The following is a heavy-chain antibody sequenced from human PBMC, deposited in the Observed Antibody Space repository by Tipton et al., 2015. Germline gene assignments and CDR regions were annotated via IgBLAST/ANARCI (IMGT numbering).Heavy chain of an antibody. V-gene: IGHV4-4*07. J-gene: IGHJ5*02. CDR1: HDSIRNKY. CDR3: ARDVVPNWFEP. CDR2: IYGGGSV. Sequence: PGLVKPSETLSLACSVSHDSIRNKYWSWIRQPAGKGLEWIGRIYGGGSVDYNPSLKGRVTMSVDTSKNEFSLSLTSVSAADTAIYYCARDVVPNWFEPWGQGILVTVSS.